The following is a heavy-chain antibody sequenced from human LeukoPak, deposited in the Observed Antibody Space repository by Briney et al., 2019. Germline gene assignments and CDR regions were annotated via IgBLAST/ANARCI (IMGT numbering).Heavy chain of an antibody. D-gene: IGHD3-22*01. CDR3: ARDWYYDYVWGVLTYYHDSSGYYPFDY. Sequence: PGGSLRLSCAASGFTFGNYWMSWVRQAPGKGLEWVANIKQDGSEKYYVDSVKGRFTISRDNAKNSLYLQMNSLRAEDTAVYYCARDWYYDYVWGVLTYYHDSSGYYPFDYWGQGTLVTVSS. CDR1: GFTFGNYW. J-gene: IGHJ4*02. V-gene: IGHV3-7*01. CDR2: IKQDGSEK.